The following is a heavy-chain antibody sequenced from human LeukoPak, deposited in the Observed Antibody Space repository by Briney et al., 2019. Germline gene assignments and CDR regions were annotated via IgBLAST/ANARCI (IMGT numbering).Heavy chain of an antibody. Sequence: GGSLRLSCAASGFTFDDYGMSWVRQAPGKGLEWVSGISWNSGSIGYVDSVKGRFTISRDNAKNSLYLQMNSLRAEDTALYYCAKDLAYDSSGSFDYWGQGTLVTVSS. V-gene: IGHV3-9*01. J-gene: IGHJ4*02. CDR1: GFTFDDYG. D-gene: IGHD3-22*01. CDR3: AKDLAYDSSGSFDY. CDR2: ISWNSGSI.